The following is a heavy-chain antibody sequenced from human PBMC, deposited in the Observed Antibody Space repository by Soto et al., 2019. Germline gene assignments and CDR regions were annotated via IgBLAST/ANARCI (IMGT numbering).Heavy chain of an antibody. Sequence: QLHLVQSGAVVKKPGASVTVSCSASGYPVTAYYMHWVRQAPGRGLEWMGGINPATGAAKYTQTFRGRVTKPRDTSTSTVFMELSGLTSEDTAVFYCARGGGVGVAGSAAFDMWGQGTLVTVSS. CDR1: GYPVTAYY. V-gene: IGHV1-2*02. D-gene: IGHD3-3*01. J-gene: IGHJ3*02. CDR2: INPATGAA. CDR3: ARGGGVGVAGSAAFDM.